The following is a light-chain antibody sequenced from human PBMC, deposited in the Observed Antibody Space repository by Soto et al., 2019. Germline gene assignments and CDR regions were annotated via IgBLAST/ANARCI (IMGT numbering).Light chain of an antibody. V-gene: IGLV1-40*01. CDR3: QSYDSSLNVYVV. J-gene: IGLJ2*01. Sequence: QSVLTQPPSVSGAPGQRVTISCTGSSSNIGAGYDVHWYQQLPGTAPKLLIYGNTNRPSGVPDRFSGAKSGTSASLAITGLQAEDEANYYCQSYDSSLNVYVVFGGGTQLTVL. CDR1: SSNIGAGYD. CDR2: GNT.